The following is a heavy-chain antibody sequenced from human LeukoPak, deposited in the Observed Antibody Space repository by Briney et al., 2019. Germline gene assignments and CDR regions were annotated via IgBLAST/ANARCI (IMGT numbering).Heavy chain of an antibody. V-gene: IGHV3-30*18. CDR2: ISYDGPNK. CDR1: GFTFSSYG. J-gene: IGHJ4*02. CDR3: AKGRYHLATVTLLDY. D-gene: IGHD4-17*01. Sequence: PGRSLRLSCAASGFTFSSYGMHWVRQASGKGLEWVAVISYDGPNKYYADSVKGRFTISRDNSKNTLYLQMNSLRAEDTAVYYCAKGRYHLATVTLLDYWGQGTLVTVSS.